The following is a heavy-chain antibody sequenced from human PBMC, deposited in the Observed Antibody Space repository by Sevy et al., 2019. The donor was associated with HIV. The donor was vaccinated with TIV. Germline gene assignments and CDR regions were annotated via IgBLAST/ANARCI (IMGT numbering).Heavy chain of an antibody. CDR2: IRAYNGNT. D-gene: IGHD6-19*01. CDR1: GYTFTSYG. Sequence: ASVKVSCKASGYTFTSYGISWVRQAPGQGLEWMGWIRAYNGNTNYAQKLQGRVTMTTDTSTSTAYMELRSLRSDDTAVYYCARDHSSGWYSFFDYWGQGTLVTVSS. V-gene: IGHV1-18*01. J-gene: IGHJ4*02. CDR3: ARDHSSGWYSFFDY.